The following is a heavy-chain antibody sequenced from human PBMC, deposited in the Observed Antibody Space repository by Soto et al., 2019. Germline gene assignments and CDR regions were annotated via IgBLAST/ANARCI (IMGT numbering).Heavy chain of an antibody. Sequence: EVQVVESGGGLVQPGRSLRLSCAASGFSFDDYAMHWVRQAPGKGLEWVSGISWHSGTIGYADSVKGRFTISRDNDKSSLYLQMNSLRAEDTALYYCAKSTGGTANGMGVWGQGTTVTVSS. J-gene: IGHJ6*02. D-gene: IGHD2-8*02. CDR1: GFSFDDYA. CDR2: ISWHSGTI. CDR3: AKSTGGTANGMGV. V-gene: IGHV3-9*01.